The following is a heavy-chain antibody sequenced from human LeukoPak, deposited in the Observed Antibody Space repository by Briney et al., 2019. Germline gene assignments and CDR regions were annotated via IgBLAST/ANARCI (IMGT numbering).Heavy chain of an antibody. V-gene: IGHV1-8*01. CDR2: MNPNSGNT. CDR1: GYTFTSYD. Sequence: GASVTVSCKASGYTFTSYDINWVRQDPGPGLEWMGWMNPNSGNTGYAQKFQGRVTMTMNTHITTAYMELSSLRSDDTAVYYCARALSWTTDSYYYMDVWGKGTSVTVSS. D-gene: IGHD3/OR15-3a*01. CDR3: ARALSWTTDSYYYMDV. J-gene: IGHJ6*03.